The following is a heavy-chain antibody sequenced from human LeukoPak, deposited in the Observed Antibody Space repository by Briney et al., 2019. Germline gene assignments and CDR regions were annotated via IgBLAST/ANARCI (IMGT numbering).Heavy chain of an antibody. D-gene: IGHD6-19*01. J-gene: IGHJ3*02. CDR2: ISSSSYI. CDR3: ARAGSGWYLNDAFDI. CDR1: GFTFSSYS. Sequence: GGSLRLSCAASGFTFSSYSMSWVRQAPGKGLEWVSSISSSSYIYYADSVKGRFTISRDNAKNSLYLQMNSLRAEDTAVYYCARAGSGWYLNDAFDIWGQGTMVTVSS. V-gene: IGHV3-21*01.